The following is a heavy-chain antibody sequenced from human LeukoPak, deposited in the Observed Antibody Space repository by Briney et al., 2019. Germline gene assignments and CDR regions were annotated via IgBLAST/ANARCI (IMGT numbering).Heavy chain of an antibody. D-gene: IGHD3-3*01. V-gene: IGHV3-7*01. Sequence: GGSLRLSCAASGFSFSSYWRSWVRQAPGKGLEWVANINPDGSNMLYVDSVKGRFTISGDNAKNSLYLQMNNLRAEDTAVYFCVSGFLQWLYWGQGTLVTVSS. J-gene: IGHJ4*02. CDR2: INPDGSNM. CDR1: GFSFSSYW. CDR3: VSGFLQWLY.